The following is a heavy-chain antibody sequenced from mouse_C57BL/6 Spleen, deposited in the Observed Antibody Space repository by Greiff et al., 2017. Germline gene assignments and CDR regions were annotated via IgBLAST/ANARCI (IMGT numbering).Heavy chain of an antibody. J-gene: IGHJ2*01. D-gene: IGHD6-1*01. Sequence: VQLQQSGAELVRPGASVTLSCKASGYTFTDYEMHWVKQSPVHGLEWIGAIDPETGGTAYNQKFKGKAILTVDKSYSTAYMELRSLTSEDSAVYYCTIHSAIDYWGQGTTLTVSS. CDR3: TIHSAIDY. V-gene: IGHV1-15*01. CDR1: GYTFTDYE. CDR2: IDPETGGT.